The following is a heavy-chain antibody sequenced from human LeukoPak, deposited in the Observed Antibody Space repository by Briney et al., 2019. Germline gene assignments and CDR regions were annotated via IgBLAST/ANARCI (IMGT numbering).Heavy chain of an antibody. D-gene: IGHD2-15*01. Sequence: ASVKVSCKASGYTFTSYGISWVRQAPGQGLEWMGWISAYNGNTNYAQKLQGRVTMTTVTSTSTAYMELRSLRSDDTAVYYCARDGDIVVVVAATNPLYLDYWGQGTLVTVSS. CDR3: ARDGDIVVVVAATNPLYLDY. J-gene: IGHJ4*02. V-gene: IGHV1-18*04. CDR1: GYTFTSYG. CDR2: ISAYNGNT.